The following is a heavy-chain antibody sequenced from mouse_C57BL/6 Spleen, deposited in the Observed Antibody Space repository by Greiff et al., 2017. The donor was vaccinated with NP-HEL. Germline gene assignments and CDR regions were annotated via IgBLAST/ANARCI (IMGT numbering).Heavy chain of an antibody. V-gene: IGHV1-64*01. CDR2: IHPNSGST. D-gene: IGHD2-1*01. Sequence: QVQLQHPGAELVKPGASVKLSCKASGYTFTSYWMHWVKQRPGQGLEWIGMIHPNSGSTNYNEKFKSKATLTVDKSSSTAYMQLSSLTSEDSAVYYCARDGNYGDYYAMDYWGQGTSVTVSS. J-gene: IGHJ4*01. CDR1: GYTFTSYW. CDR3: ARDGNYGDYYAMDY.